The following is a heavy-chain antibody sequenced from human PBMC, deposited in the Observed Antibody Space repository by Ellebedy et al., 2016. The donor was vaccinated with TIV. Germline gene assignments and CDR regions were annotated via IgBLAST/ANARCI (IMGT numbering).Heavy chain of an antibody. V-gene: IGHV4-59*01. D-gene: IGHD5-24*01. J-gene: IGHJ6*02. CDR1: DGSIRPYY. CDR3: AREFVEVATIDDFYYAMDV. CDR2: AYHSGST. Sequence: SETLSLTCIVSDGSIRPYYWTWIRQPPGKGLEWIGYAYHSGSTDYNPSLESRVTISVDTSKNQISLRLTSVTAADTAVYYCAREFVEVATIDDFYYAMDVWGQGTTVTVSS.